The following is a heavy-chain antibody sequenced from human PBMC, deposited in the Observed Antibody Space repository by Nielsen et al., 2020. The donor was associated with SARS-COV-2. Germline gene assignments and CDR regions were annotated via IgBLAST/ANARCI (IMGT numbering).Heavy chain of an antibody. Sequence: GGSLRLSCAASGFTVSSNYMSWVRQAPGKGLEWVSVIYSGGSTYYADSVKGRFTISRDNSNNTLFLQMDSLTADDTAVYFCARLSNFWSGYNDYWGQGTLVIVSS. CDR3: ARLSNFWSGYNDY. V-gene: IGHV3-66*01. CDR2: IYSGGST. CDR1: GFTVSSNY. J-gene: IGHJ4*02. D-gene: IGHD3-3*01.